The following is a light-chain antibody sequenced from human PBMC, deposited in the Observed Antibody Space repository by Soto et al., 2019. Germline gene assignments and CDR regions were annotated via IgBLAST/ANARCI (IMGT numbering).Light chain of an antibody. CDR2: EVT. V-gene: IGLV2-8*01. Sequence: QSALTQPPSASGSIGQSVTSACAGTSGDVGAYHYVSWYQQHPGKAPKLIIYEVTKRPSGVPDRFSGSKSGNTASLTVSGLQAEDDAEYYCSSYAALHLIFGGGTKLTVL. J-gene: IGLJ2*01. CDR3: SSYAALHLI. CDR1: SGDVGAYHY.